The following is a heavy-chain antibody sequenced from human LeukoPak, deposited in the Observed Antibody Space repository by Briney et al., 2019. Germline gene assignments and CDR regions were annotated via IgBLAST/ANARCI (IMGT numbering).Heavy chain of an antibody. J-gene: IGHJ3*02. CDR1: GGSIMVAAYS. Sequence: SETLSLTCTVSGGSIMVAAYSWSWIRQPPGKGLEWIGYIYYSGRTYYNPSLKSRVTISLDRSKNQFSLKLSSVTAADTAVYFCARRYGDNSGAFDIWGQGTLVTVSS. CDR3: ARRYGDNSGAFDI. CDR2: IYYSGRT. V-gene: IGHV4-30-2*01. D-gene: IGHD4-23*01.